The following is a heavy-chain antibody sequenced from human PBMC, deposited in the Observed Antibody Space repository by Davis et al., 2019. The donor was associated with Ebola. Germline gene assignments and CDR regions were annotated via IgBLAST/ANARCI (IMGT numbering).Heavy chain of an antibody. CDR1: GFTFSGYA. D-gene: IGHD2-15*01. V-gene: IGHV3-23*01. CDR3: ASSVATPGAFDI. CDR2: ISGSGGST. Sequence: GGSLRLSCGGSGFTFSGYAMSWVRQAPGKGLEWVSAISGSGGSTYYADSVKGRFTISRDNSKNTLYLQMNSLRVEDTAVYYCASSVATPGAFDIWGQGTMVTVSS. J-gene: IGHJ3*02.